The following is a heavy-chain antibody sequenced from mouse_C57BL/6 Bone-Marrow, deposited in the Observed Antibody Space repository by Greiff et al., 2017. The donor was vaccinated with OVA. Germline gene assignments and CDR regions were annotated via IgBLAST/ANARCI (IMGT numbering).Heavy chain of an antibody. CDR1: GYTFTSYW. V-gene: IGHV1-69*01. Sequence: VQLQQSGAELVMPGASVKLSCKASGYTFTSYWMHWVKQRPGQGLEWIGEIDPSDSYTTYNQKFKGKSTLTVDKSSSTAYMQLSSLTSEDSAVYYCARKDYYGSRYWGQGTTLTVSS. D-gene: IGHD1-1*01. CDR2: IDPSDSYT. CDR3: ARKDYYGSRY. J-gene: IGHJ2*01.